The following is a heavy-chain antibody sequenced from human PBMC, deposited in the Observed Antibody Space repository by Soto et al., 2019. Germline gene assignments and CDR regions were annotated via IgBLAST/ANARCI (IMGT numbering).Heavy chain of an antibody. D-gene: IGHD5-12*01. J-gene: IGHJ5*02. CDR1: GYTFTSYA. Sequence: ASVKVSCKASGYTFTSYAMHWVRQAPGQRLEWMGWINAGNGNTKYSQKFQGRVTITRDTSASTAYMELSSLRSEDTAVYYCARDGRLATITGWFDPWGQGTLVTVPQ. CDR2: INAGNGNT. V-gene: IGHV1-3*01. CDR3: ARDGRLATITGWFDP.